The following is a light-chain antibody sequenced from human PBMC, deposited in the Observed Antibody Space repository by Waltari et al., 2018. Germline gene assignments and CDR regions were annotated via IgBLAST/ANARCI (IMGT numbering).Light chain of an antibody. V-gene: IGLV1-51*01. J-gene: IGLJ3*02. CDR2: END. CDR3: LFYYSGFWV. Sequence: QSVLTQPPSLSAAPGQKVTIPCPGTSPNFANNFVSWFQHFPGTAPKLVIYENDKRPSGIPDRLSGSNSGASATLTITGLQTGDEADYYCLFYYSGFWVFGGGTKLTVL. CDR1: SPNFANNF.